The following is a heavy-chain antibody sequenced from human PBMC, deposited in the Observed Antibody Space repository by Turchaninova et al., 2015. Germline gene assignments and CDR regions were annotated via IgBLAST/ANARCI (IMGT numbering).Heavy chain of an antibody. CDR2: VDYSGST. J-gene: IGHJ6*03. CDR3: ARVYYYYYMDV. V-gene: IGHV4-39*02. Sequence: QLHLQESGPGLVKPSETLSRLCFVSNGSIVSDIFYWSWVRLPPGKRLEWILSVDYSGSTFYTSSLLGRVTISADRSSNDFSLTMTSVTAADSGVYFCARVYYYYYMDVWGKGTAVTVSS. CDR1: NGSIVSDIFY.